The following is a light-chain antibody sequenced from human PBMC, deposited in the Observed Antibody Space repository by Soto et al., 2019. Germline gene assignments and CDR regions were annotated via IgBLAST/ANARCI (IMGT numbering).Light chain of an antibody. Sequence: QSALTQPASVSRSPGQSITISCIGTSSDIGSYNHVAWYQQFPGKSPKLTIYEVSSRPSGVSSRFSGSKSGNTASLTISGLPAEDDADYYCIAYTGSSTSYVFGSGTKLTVL. CDR1: SSDIGSYNH. CDR3: IAYTGSSTSYV. V-gene: IGLV2-14*01. J-gene: IGLJ1*01. CDR2: EVS.